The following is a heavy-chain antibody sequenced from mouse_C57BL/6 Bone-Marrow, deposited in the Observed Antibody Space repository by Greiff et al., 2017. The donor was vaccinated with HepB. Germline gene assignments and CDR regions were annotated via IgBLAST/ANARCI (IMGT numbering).Heavy chain of an antibody. CDR1: YTFTDYYM. V-gene: IGHV1-83*01. D-gene: IGHD3-1*01. CDR2: YPGSGNTY. J-gene: IGHJ3*01. CDR3: RQLGDWFAY. Sequence: LEESGPELVKPGASVKMSCKASGYTFTDYYMHWVKQKPGKGLEWIGEIYPGSGNTYYNEKFKGKATLTADTSSSTAYMQLSSLTSEDSAVYFCARQLGDWFAYWGQGTLVTVSA.